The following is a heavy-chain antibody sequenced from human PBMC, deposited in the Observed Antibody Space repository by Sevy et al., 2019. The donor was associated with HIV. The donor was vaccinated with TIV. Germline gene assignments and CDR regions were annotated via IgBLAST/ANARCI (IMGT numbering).Heavy chain of an antibody. D-gene: IGHD1-26*01. V-gene: IGHV3-30-3*01. CDR1: GFIFSNYA. Sequence: LSLTCAASGFIFSNYAMHWVRQAPGKGLEWVAVISYDGINKYYADSVKGRFTISRDNSKNPLYVQMNSLRAEDTAVYYCARDSNSGYYYYYAMDVWGQGTTVTVSS. J-gene: IGHJ6*02. CDR2: ISYDGINK. CDR3: ARDSNSGYYYYYAMDV.